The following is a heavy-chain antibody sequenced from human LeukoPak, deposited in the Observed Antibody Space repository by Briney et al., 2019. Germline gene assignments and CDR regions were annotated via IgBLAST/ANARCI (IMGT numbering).Heavy chain of an antibody. CDR2: IASDGSST. D-gene: IGHD4-23*01. J-gene: IGHJ4*02. Sequence: PGGSLRLSCAASGFTFSSYWMNWVRQAPGKGLVWVSRIASDGSSTTYADSVGGRFSISRDNAKNTLYLQMNSLRVEDTAVYYCARGRPHGNDYWGQGTLVTVSS. CDR1: GFTFSSYW. CDR3: ARGRPHGNDY. V-gene: IGHV3-74*01.